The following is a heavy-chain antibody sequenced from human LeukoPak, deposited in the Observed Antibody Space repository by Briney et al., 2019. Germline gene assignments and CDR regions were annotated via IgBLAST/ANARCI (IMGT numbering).Heavy chain of an antibody. CDR1: GFTFSDYY. D-gene: IGHD2-15*01. J-gene: IGHJ4*02. CDR2: ISSSGSTI. V-gene: IGHV3-11*04. CDR3: ARDRSKVVVVAAIGY. Sequence: PGGSLRLSCAASGFTFSDYYMSWIRQAPGKGLEWVSYISSSGSTIYYADSVKGRFTISRDNAKNSLYLQMNSLRAEDTAVYYGARDRSKVVVVAAIGYWGQGTLVTVSS.